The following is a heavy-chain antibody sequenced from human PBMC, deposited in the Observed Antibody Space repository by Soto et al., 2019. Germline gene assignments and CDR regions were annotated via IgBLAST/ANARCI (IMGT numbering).Heavy chain of an antibody. V-gene: IGHV1-2*04. Sequence: GASVKVSCKAAGYTFTCYYMHWVRQAPGQGLEWMGWINPNSGGTNYAQKFQGWVTMTRDTSISTAYMELSRLRSGDTAVYYCARGSPWGTRPYYYGMDVWAQGTTVTVSS. D-gene: IGHD1-7*01. J-gene: IGHJ6*02. CDR2: INPNSGGT. CDR1: GYTFTCYY. CDR3: ARGSPWGTRPYYYGMDV.